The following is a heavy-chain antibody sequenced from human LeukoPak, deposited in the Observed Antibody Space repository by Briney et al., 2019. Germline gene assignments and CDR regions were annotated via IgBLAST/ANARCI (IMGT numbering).Heavy chain of an antibody. J-gene: IGHJ6*03. CDR3: ARGGTYYYQYYYMDV. D-gene: IGHD3-16*01. CDR2: MSFDGSHI. Sequence: GGSLRLSCAAPQFTFSSHAMNWVRQAPGKGLDWVAVMSFDGSHIYYAHSVKGRFTISRDNSNNTLFLQMNSLNADDTAVYYCARGGTYYYQYYYMDVWGKGTTVTVSS. V-gene: IGHV3-30*01. CDR1: QFTFSSHA.